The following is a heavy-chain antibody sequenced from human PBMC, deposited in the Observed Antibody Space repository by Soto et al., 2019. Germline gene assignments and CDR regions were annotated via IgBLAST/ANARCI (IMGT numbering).Heavy chain of an antibody. Sequence: QVQLVQSGAEVKKPGASVKVSCKASGYTFTSYAMHWVRQAPGQRLEWMGWINAGNGNTKYSQKFQGRVTITRDTSARTAYMELSSLRSEDTAVYYCARGLLWFGELSTLDPWGQGTLVTVSS. CDR3: ARGLLWFGELSTLDP. CDR1: GYTFTSYA. CDR2: INAGNGNT. V-gene: IGHV1-3*01. J-gene: IGHJ5*02. D-gene: IGHD3-10*01.